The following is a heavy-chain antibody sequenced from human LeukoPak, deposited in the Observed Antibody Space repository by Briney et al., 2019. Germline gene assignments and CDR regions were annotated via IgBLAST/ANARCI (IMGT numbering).Heavy chain of an antibody. CDR3: ARDPSTYYDSSPWTFDV. J-gene: IGHJ3*01. D-gene: IGHD3-22*01. V-gene: IGHV3-66*01. Sequence: GALRLSCAASGFTVSSNYMSWVRQAPGEGLEWVSAIYSGGSTYYTESVKGRFTISRDNSKNTLYLQMNSLRAEDTAVYYCARDPSTYYDSSPWTFDVWGQGTMVTVSS. CDR2: IYSGGST. CDR1: GFTVSSNY.